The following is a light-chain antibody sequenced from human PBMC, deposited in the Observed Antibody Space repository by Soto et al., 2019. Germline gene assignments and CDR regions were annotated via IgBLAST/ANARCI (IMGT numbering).Light chain of an antibody. CDR1: QDIRSF. J-gene: IGKJ5*01. Sequence: DIQMTQSPSSLSASVGDRVTITCQASQDIRSFLNWYQQTPGKAPKLLIYDAADLEPEVPSRFSGSGYGTDFTFTISNLQPEDIATYYGQQYESIPITFGQGTRLEIK. V-gene: IGKV1-33*01. CDR2: DAA. CDR3: QQYESIPIT.